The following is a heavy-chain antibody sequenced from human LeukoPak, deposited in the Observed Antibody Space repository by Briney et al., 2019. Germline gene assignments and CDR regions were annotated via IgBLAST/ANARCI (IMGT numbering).Heavy chain of an antibody. CDR2: INPNSGGT. CDR3: ARLPMVRGVTPFDY. D-gene: IGHD3-10*01. Sequence: ASVKVSCKASGYTFTGYYMRWVRQAPGQGLEWMGWINPNSGGTNYAQKFQGRVTMTRDTSISTAYMELSRLRSDDTAVYYCARLPMVRGVTPFDYWGQGTLVTVSS. J-gene: IGHJ4*02. V-gene: IGHV1-2*02. CDR1: GYTFTGYY.